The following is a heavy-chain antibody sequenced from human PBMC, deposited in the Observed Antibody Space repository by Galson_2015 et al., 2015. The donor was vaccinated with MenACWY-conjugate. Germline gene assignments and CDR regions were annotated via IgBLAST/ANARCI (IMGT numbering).Heavy chain of an antibody. CDR1: GFTFSNSW. J-gene: IGHJ4*02. CDR2: ITSKTGGGTT. D-gene: IGHD3-10*01. CDR3: TPGLLWFGELQNPDY. V-gene: IGHV3-15*07. Sequence: SLRLSCAASGFTFSNSWMNWVRQAPGKGLEWVGRITSKTGGGTTDYAAPVKVRFTISRDDSKNTLDLQMHSLKTADTAGYSCTPGLLWFGELQNPDYWGQGTPVTVAS.